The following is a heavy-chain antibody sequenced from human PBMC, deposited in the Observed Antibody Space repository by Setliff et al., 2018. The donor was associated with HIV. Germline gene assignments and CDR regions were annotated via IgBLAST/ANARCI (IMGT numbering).Heavy chain of an antibody. J-gene: IGHJ4*02. CDR3: ARDPSPSNYRLLWYFDF. Sequence: SETLSLTCAVSGGSISSSDWWSWVRQPPGKGLEWIGEINHSGSTNYNPSLKSRATISVDKSKKQFSLKVTSVTAADTAVYYCARDPSPSNYRLLWYFDFWGQGTLVTVSS. CDR2: INHSGST. D-gene: IGHD2-2*01. CDR1: GGSISSSDW. V-gene: IGHV4-4*02.